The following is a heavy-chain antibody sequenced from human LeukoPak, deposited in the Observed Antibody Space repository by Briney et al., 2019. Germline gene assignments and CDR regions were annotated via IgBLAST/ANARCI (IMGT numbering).Heavy chain of an antibody. CDR1: GFTFSSYS. CDR2: ISSSSSYI. D-gene: IGHD3-22*01. J-gene: IGHJ4*02. CDR3: AKLGTDYDSSGYYPYFDY. V-gene: IGHV3-21*01. Sequence: GGSLRLSCAASGFTFSSYSMSWVRQAPGKGLEWVSSISSSSSYIYYADSVKGRFTISRDNAKNSLYLQMNSLRAEDTAVYYCAKLGTDYDSSGYYPYFDYWGQGTLVTVSS.